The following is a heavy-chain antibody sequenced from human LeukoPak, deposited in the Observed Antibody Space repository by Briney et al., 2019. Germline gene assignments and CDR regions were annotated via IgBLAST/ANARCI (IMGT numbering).Heavy chain of an antibody. D-gene: IGHD3-22*01. CDR3: ASSVTMIVVAKRSIDAFDI. V-gene: IGHV4-39*07. J-gene: IGHJ3*02. CDR2: IYYSGST. CDR1: GGSISSSSYY. Sequence: SETLSLTCTVSGGSISSSSYYWGWIRQPPGKGLEWIGSIYYSGSTYYNPSLKSRVTISVDTSKNQFSLKLSFVTAADTAVYYCASSVTMIVVAKRSIDAFDIWGQGTMVTVSS.